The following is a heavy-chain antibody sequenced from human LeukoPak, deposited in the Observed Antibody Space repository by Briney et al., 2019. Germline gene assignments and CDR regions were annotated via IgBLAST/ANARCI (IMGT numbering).Heavy chain of an antibody. Sequence: GGSLRLSCAASGFTFSSYTMSWVRQAPGKGLEWVSAISGSGGSTYYADSVKGRFTISRDNSKNTLYLQMNRLRAEDTAVYYCAKCPKPAMVDYWGQGTLVTVSS. J-gene: IGHJ4*02. CDR2: ISGSGGST. CDR1: GFTFSSYT. D-gene: IGHD5-18*01. CDR3: AKCPKPAMVDY. V-gene: IGHV3-23*01.